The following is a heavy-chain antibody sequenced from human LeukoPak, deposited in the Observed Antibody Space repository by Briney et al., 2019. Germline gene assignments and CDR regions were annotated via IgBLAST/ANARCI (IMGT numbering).Heavy chain of an antibody. CDR2: IYYSGST. CDR3: ARDSGGDQYFDY. D-gene: IGHD2-21*02. Sequence: SETLSLTCTVSGGSISSYYWSWIRQPPGKGLEWIGYIYYSGSTNYNPSLKSRVTISVDTSKNQLSLKLSSVTAADTAVYYCARDSGGDQYFDYWGQGTLVTVSS. V-gene: IGHV4-59*01. J-gene: IGHJ4*02. CDR1: GGSISSYY.